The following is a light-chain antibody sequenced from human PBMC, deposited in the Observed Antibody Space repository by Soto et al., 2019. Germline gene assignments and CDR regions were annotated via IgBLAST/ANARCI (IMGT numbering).Light chain of an antibody. J-gene: IGKJ1*01. CDR2: GIS. CDR3: QQYVTSSPRT. V-gene: IGKV3-20*01. Sequence: EIVLTQSPVTLSFSPGEIATLSCSAIHTISSSYLAWYQQKPGQAPRLLMYGISRRATGIPDRFSGSGSGTDFTLTITRLEPEDFAVYYCQQYVTSSPRTFGQGTKVDIK. CDR1: HTISSSY.